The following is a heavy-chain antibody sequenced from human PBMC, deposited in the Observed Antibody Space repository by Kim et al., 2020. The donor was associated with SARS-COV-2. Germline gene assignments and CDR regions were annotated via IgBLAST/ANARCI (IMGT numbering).Heavy chain of an antibody. CDR3: ARDLSGSKDAFDI. V-gene: IGHV3-7*03. D-gene: IGHD1-26*01. CDR2: INQDGSAK. CDR1: GFTFNNYW. J-gene: IGHJ3*02. Sequence: GGSLRLSCAASGFTFNNYWMSWVRQAPGEGLECVANINQDGSAKYYVGSVMGRFTVSRDNAENSLYLQMSGLRAEDTAVYYCARDLSGSKDAFDIWGQGTMVTVSS.